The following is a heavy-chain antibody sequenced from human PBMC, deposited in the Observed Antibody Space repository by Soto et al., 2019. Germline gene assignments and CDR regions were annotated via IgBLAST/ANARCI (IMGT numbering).Heavy chain of an antibody. V-gene: IGHV3-30-3*01. CDR3: ASSYFYDSGGYYPFDY. J-gene: IGHJ4*02. CDR2: ISDDGNTK. D-gene: IGHD3-22*01. CDR1: GFSFSTYA. Sequence: QVQLVESGGGVVQPGTSLRLSCAASGFSFSTYAMYWVRQAPGRGLEWVAVISDDGNTKYYADSVKGRFTISRDNSRNTLYLQIYSLRTEDAAVYYCASSYFYDSGGYYPFDYWDQGTLVTVSS.